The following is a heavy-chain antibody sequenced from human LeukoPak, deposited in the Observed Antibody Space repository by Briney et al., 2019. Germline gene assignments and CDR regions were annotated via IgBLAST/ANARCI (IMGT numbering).Heavy chain of an antibody. CDR2: ISYDGSNK. J-gene: IGHJ3*02. V-gene: IGHV3-30*04. CDR1: GFTLSSYA. CDR3: ARDAVGASTAAFDI. Sequence: GGSLRLSCAASGFTLSSYAMHWVRQAPGKGLEWVAVISYDGSNKYYADSVKGRFTISRDNSKNTLYLQMNSLRAEDTAVYYCARDAVGASTAAFDIWGQGTMVTVSS. D-gene: IGHD1-26*01.